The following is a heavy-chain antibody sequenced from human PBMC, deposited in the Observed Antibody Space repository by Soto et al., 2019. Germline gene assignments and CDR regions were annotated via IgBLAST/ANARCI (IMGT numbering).Heavy chain of an antibody. CDR3: ATLSNDFWSGPNNWFDP. V-gene: IGHV1-24*01. J-gene: IGHJ5*02. Sequence: ASVKVPCQVSGYTLTQLSMHWVRPAPGKGLEWMGGFDPEDGETIYAQKFQGRVTMTEDTSTDTAYMELSSLRSEDTAVYYCATLSNDFWSGPNNWFDPWGQGTLVTVSS. CDR1: GYTLTQLS. CDR2: FDPEDGET. D-gene: IGHD3-3*01.